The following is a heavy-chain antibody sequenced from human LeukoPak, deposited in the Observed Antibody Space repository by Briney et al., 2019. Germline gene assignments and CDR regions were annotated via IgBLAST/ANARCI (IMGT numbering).Heavy chain of an antibody. J-gene: IGHJ2*01. CDR2: IYYTGRT. V-gene: IGHV4-59*13. CDR1: GGSISSYY. D-gene: IGHD3-16*01. Sequence: SETLSLTCTVSGGSISSYYGSWIRQPPGKGLEWVGYIYYTGRTNYSPSLQSRVTISIDTSKNQFSLTLSPVTAADTAVYYCAGTGRLPNWYFELWGRGTQVTVSS. CDR3: AGTGRLPNWYFEL.